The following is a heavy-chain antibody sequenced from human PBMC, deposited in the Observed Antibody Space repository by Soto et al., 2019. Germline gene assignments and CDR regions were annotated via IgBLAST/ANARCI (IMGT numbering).Heavy chain of an antibody. CDR3: ARQLLGFCSSASCLNYYYYGMDV. J-gene: IGHJ6*02. V-gene: IGHV5-51*01. CDR2: IYPGDSDI. CDR1: GYTFTSYW. D-gene: IGHD2-2*01. Sequence: GESLKISCKGSGYTFTSYWICWVRQMPWKGLEWMGIIYPGDSDIRYSPSFQGQVSISADKSINTAYLQWRSLKASDTAIYYCARQLLGFCSSASCLNYYYYGMDVWGQGTTVTVSS.